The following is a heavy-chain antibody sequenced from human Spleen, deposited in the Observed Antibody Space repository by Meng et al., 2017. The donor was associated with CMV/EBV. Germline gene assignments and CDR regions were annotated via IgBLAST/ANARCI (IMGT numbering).Heavy chain of an antibody. CDR3: ARGGVVVIFDN. V-gene: IGHV3-66*02. J-gene: IGHJ4*02. CDR2: IYPGGST. D-gene: IGHD3-22*01. CDR1: GITFSDYY. Sequence: GESLKISCAASGITFSDYYMIWVRQAPGKGLEWVSVIYPGGSTYFAESVKGRFTISRDNSKNMLYLQMNSLRAEDTAVYYCARGGVVVIFDNWGQGTLVTVSS.